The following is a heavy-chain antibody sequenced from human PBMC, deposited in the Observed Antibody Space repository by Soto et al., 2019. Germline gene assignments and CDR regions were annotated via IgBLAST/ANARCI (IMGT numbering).Heavy chain of an antibody. D-gene: IGHD3-10*01. V-gene: IGHV3-21*04. CDR3: ARDRDYYYGSGSYYSDGSLAY. CDR1: GFTFITYS. J-gene: IGHJ4*02. CDR2: ISSSSTYI. Sequence: GGSLRLSCAASGFTFITYSMNWVRQAPGKGLEWVSSISSSSTYIYYADSVKGRFTISRDNAKNSLYLQMNSLRAEDTAVYYCARDRDYYYGSGSYYSDGSLAYWGQGTLVTVS.